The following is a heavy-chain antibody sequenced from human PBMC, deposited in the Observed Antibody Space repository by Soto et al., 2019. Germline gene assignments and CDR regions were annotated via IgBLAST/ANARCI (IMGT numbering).Heavy chain of an antibody. V-gene: IGHV4-30-4*01. CDR1: GGSISSGDYY. Sequence: SETLSLTCTVSGGSISSGDYYWSWIRQPPGKGLEWIGYIYYSGSTYYNPSLKSRVTISVDTSKNQFSLKLSSVTAADTAVYYCARAHSGFEGYYGMDVWGQGTTVTVS. CDR3: ARAHSGFEGYYGMDV. D-gene: IGHD5-12*01. CDR2: IYYSGST. J-gene: IGHJ6*02.